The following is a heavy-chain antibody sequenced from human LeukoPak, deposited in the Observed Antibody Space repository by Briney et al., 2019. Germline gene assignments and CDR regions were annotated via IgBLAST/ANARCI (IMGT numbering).Heavy chain of an antibody. CDR1: GGSFSGYY. Sequence: SETPSLTCAVYGGSFSGYYWSWIRQPPGKGLEWIGEINHSGSTNYNPSLKSRVTISVDTSKNQFSLKLSSVTAADTAVYYCARLGYCSGGSCYPGWFDPWGQGTLVTVSS. CDR3: ARLGYCSGGSCYPGWFDP. V-gene: IGHV4-34*01. CDR2: INHSGST. J-gene: IGHJ5*02. D-gene: IGHD2-15*01.